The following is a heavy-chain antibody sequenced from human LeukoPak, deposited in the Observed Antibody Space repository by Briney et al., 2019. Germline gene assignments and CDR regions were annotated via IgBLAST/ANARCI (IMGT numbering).Heavy chain of an antibody. CDR1: GFTFSSYG. CDR3: ARDGVVGEN. V-gene: IGHV3-48*04. D-gene: IGHD1-26*01. Sequence: GGSLRLSCSASGFTFSSYGMHWVRQAPGKGLEWVSYISSSGSTIYYADSVKGRFTISRDNAKNSLYLQMNSLRAEDTAVYYCARDGVVGENWGQGTLVTVSS. CDR2: ISSSGSTI. J-gene: IGHJ4*02.